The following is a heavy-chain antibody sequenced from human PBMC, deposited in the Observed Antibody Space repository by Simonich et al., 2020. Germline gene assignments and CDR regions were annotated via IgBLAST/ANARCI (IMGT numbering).Heavy chain of an antibody. CDR1: GFTFSSYE. CDR3: ARDFRLQLVEIGTYYYYGMDV. J-gene: IGHJ6*02. Sequence: EVQLVESGGGLVQPGGSLRLSCAASGFTFSSYEMNWVRQAPGKGLEWVSYISSSGSTIYYEDALTGRFTISRDKDKNALYLQMNSLRAEDTAVYYCARDFRLQLVEIGTYYYYGMDVWGQGTTVTVSS. V-gene: IGHV3-48*03. D-gene: IGHD6-6*01. CDR2: ISSSGSTI.